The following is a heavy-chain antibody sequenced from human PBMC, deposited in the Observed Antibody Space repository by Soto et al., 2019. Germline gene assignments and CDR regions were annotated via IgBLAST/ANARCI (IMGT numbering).Heavy chain of an antibody. CDR3: AKVRVGIDLGFDY. CDR1: GFTFSNSA. Sequence: LRLSCAASGFTFSNSAMTWVRQAPAKGLEWVSTIRDSDSGGSTFYADSVKGRFTISRDDSKNTLYLQMSSLRAEDTAMYYCAKVRVGIDLGFDYWGQGALVTVSS. CDR2: IRDSDSGGST. J-gene: IGHJ4*02. V-gene: IGHV3-23*01. D-gene: IGHD2-21*01.